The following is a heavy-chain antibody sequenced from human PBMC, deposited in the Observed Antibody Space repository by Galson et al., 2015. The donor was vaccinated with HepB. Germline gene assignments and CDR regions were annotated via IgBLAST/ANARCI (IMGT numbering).Heavy chain of an antibody. CDR2: ISGSGGST. Sequence: SLRLSCAASGFTFSSYAMSWVRQAPGKRLEWVSAISGSGGSTYYADSVKGRFTISRDNSKNTLYLQMNSLRAEDTAVYYCAKDLTPTMIDPLDAFDIWGQGTMVTVSS. D-gene: IGHD3-22*01. CDR3: AKDLTPTMIDPLDAFDI. CDR1: GFTFSSYA. J-gene: IGHJ3*02. V-gene: IGHV3-23*01.